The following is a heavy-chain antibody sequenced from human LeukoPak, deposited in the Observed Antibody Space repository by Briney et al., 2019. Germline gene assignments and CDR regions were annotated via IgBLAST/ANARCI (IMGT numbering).Heavy chain of an antibody. CDR2: ISAYNGNT. CDR1: GYTFTSYG. J-gene: IGHJ4*02. Sequence: ASVKVSCKASGYTFTSYGISWVRQAPGQGLEWMGWISAYNGNTNYAQKLQGRVTMTTDTSTSTAYMELRSLRSEDTAVYYCASGMGVWFGELFTLDYWGQGTLVTVSS. V-gene: IGHV1-18*01. D-gene: IGHD3-10*01. CDR3: ASGMGVWFGELFTLDY.